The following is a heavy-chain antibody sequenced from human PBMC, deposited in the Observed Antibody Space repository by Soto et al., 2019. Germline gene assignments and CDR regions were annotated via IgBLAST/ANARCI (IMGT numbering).Heavy chain of an antibody. CDR1: GVSVSSGSYD. D-gene: IGHD6-19*01. CDR3: ARDSNPDYSSGWYVNYYGMDV. Sequence: PETLSLTGTCYGVSVSSGSYDWSWIRQPPGKVLEWIGYIYYSWSTNDNPSLKSRFTISVDTSISTAYMELSRLKSDDTAVYYCARDSNPDYSSGWYVNYYGMDVWGQGTTVTVSS. V-gene: IGHV4-61*01. J-gene: IGHJ6*02. CDR2: IYYSWST.